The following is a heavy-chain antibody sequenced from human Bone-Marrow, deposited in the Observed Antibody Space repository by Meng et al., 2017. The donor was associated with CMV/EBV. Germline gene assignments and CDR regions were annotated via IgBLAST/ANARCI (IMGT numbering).Heavy chain of an antibody. V-gene: IGHV3-30-3*01. CDR3: ARDPWFSLYGSSWYRGLRYYYGMDV. CDR2: ISYDGTNI. J-gene: IGHJ6*02. Sequence: GGSLRLSCAASGFTFSSYAMYWVRQAPGKGPEWVAVISYDGTNINYADSVKGRFTISRDNAKNSLYLQMNSLRAEDTAVYYGARDPWFSLYGSSWYRGLRYYYGMDVWGQGTTVTVSS. D-gene: IGHD6-13*01. CDR1: GFTFSSYA.